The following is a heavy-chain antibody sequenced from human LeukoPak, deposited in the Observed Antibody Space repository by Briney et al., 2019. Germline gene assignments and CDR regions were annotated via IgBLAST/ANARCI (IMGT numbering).Heavy chain of an antibody. Sequence: PSETLSLTCAVYGGSFTTYYGTWIRQPPGKGLEWIGEINLRGTTNYNPSLKSRVTTSVDTSKNQFSLKLSSVTAADTAVYYCARHDRDSSGYYWNYYYFMDVWGKGTTVTISS. CDR2: INLRGTT. V-gene: IGHV4-34*01. D-gene: IGHD3-22*01. J-gene: IGHJ6*03. CDR3: ARHDRDSSGYYWNYYYFMDV. CDR1: GGSFTTYY.